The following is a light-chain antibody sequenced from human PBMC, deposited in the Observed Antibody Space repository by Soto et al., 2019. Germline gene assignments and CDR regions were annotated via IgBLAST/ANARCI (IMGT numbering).Light chain of an antibody. CDR3: QQSYSTHET. V-gene: IGKV1-8*01. CDR1: QGISSY. J-gene: IGKJ1*01. CDR2: AAS. Sequence: AIRMTQSPSSLSASTGDRVTITCRASQGISSYLAWYQQKPGKAPKLLIYAASTLQSGVPSRFSGSGSGTDFTLTISCLQSEDFATYYCQQSYSTHETFGQGTKVDIK.